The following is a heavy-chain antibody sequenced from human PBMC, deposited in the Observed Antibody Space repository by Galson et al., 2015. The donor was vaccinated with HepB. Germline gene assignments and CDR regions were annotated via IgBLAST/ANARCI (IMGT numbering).Heavy chain of an antibody. J-gene: IGHJ4*02. Sequence: SLRLSCAASGFTFSSYAMSWVRQAPGKGLEWVSAISGSGGSTYYADSVKGRFTISRDNSKNTLYLQMNSLSAEDTAVYYCAKDGDSGSSGEHFDYWGQGTLVTVSS. CDR1: GFTFSSYA. CDR2: ISGSGGST. CDR3: AKDGDSGSSGEHFDY. V-gene: IGHV3-23*01. D-gene: IGHD1-26*01.